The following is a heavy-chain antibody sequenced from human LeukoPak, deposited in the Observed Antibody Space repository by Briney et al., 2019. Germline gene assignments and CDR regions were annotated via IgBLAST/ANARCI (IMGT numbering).Heavy chain of an antibody. D-gene: IGHD3-22*01. CDR3: TRVRSYYDSSAVDY. CDR1: GFTSGFTFGDYA. V-gene: IGHV3-49*04. J-gene: IGHJ4*02. Sequence: GRSLRLSCTASGFTSGFTFGDYAMSWVRQAPGKGLEWVGFIRTKAYGGTTEYAASVKDRFTISRDDSKSIAYLQMNSLKTEDTAVYYCTRVRSYYDSSAVDYWGQGTLVTVSS. CDR2: IRTKAYGGTT.